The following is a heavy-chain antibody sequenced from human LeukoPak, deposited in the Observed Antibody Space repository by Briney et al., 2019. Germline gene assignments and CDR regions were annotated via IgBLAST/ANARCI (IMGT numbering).Heavy chain of an antibody. Sequence: PSETLSLTCTVSGDSISSNSYYWGWIRQPPGTGLEWIGSIYYSGSTYYNPSLKSRVTISVDTSKNQFSLKLTSVTAADTAVYYCARDLWPIAVAGDFDYWGQGTLVTVSS. J-gene: IGHJ4*02. D-gene: IGHD6-19*01. V-gene: IGHV4-39*07. CDR1: GDSISSNSYY. CDR2: IYYSGST. CDR3: ARDLWPIAVAGDFDY.